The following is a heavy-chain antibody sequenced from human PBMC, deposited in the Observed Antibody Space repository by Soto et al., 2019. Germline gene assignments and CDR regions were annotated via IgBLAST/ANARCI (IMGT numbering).Heavy chain of an antibody. CDR3: ARNTRSTDC. CDR2: IKDDGSDK. J-gene: IGHJ4*02. D-gene: IGHD2-2*01. CDR1: GFTFSSRW. Sequence: GGSLRLSCAASGFTFSSRWMTWVRQAPGKGLECVANIKDDGSDKYYVDSVKGRFTISRDNAKNSLYLQMTSLRVEDSAVYYCARNTRSTDCWGQGTLVTVSS. V-gene: IGHV3-7*01.